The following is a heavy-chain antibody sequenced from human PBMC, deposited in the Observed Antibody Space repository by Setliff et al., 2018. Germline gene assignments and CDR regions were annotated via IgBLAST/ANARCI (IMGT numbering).Heavy chain of an antibody. CDR1: GDSISSTYH. V-gene: IGHV4-4*07. J-gene: IGHJ5*02. CDR3: ARNWHWGFDP. D-gene: IGHD1-7*01. CDR2: IYTSGST. Sequence: SETLSLTCNVSGDSISSTYHWSWIRQPAGKGLEWIGHIYTSGSTNYNPSLKSRVTISVDTSNNQFSLDLTSVTAADTAVYYCARNWHWGFDPWGRGALVTVSS.